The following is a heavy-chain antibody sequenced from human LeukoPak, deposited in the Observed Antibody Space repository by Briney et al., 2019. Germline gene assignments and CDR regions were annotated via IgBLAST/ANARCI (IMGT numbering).Heavy chain of an antibody. D-gene: IGHD2-2*01. J-gene: IGHJ2*01. CDR2: ISGSGGST. CDR1: GFAFSGYS. V-gene: IGHV3-23*01. CDR3: AKRPYCSSTSCDWYFDL. Sequence: GGSLRLSCAASGFAFSGYSMNWVRQAPGKGLEWVSGISGSGGSTYYADSVKGRFTISRDNSKNTLYLQMNSLRAEDTAVYYCAKRPYCSSTSCDWYFDLWGRGTLVTVSS.